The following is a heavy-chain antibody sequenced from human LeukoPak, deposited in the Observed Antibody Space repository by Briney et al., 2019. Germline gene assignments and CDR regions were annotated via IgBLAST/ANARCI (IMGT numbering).Heavy chain of an antibody. CDR2: ISISGSTI. V-gene: IGHV3-48*03. J-gene: IGHJ4*02. D-gene: IGHD6-19*01. CDR1: GFTFSSYE. CDR3: ARDRGGSGWYYFDY. Sequence: GGSLRLSCAASGFTFSSYEMNWVRQAPGKGLEWVSYISISGSTIHYPDSLKGRFTISRDNSKNTLYLQMNSLRAEDTALYYCARDRGGSGWYYFDYWGQGTLVTVSS.